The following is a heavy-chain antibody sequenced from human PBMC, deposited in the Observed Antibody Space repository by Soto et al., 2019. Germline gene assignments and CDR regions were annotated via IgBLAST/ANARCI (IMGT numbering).Heavy chain of an antibody. V-gene: IGHV3-33*01. CDR3: ERTGWLDSNGGY. Sequence: QVQLLESGGGVVQPGRSLRLSCAASGFTFSSYGMHWVRQAPGKGLEWVAVIWYDGSNKYYADSVKGRFTISRDNSKNTLYLKMNSLRAEETAVYYGERTGWLDSNGGYWGQGTLVTVSS. D-gene: IGHD6-19*01. CDR2: IWYDGSNK. J-gene: IGHJ4*02. CDR1: GFTFSSYG.